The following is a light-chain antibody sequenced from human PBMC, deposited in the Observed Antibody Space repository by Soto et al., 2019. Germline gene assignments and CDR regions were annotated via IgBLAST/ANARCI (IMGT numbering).Light chain of an antibody. V-gene: IGKV1-39*01. J-gene: IGKJ2*01. CDR1: QSVSSY. Sequence: DIQMTQSPSSLSASVGDRVTITCRASQSVSSYLNWYQQKPGKAPKVLIYAASSLQSGVPSRFSGSGSGTDFTLSISSLQPEDFATYYCQQGYSGPYSFGQGTKLQIK. CDR3: QQGYSGPYS. CDR2: AAS.